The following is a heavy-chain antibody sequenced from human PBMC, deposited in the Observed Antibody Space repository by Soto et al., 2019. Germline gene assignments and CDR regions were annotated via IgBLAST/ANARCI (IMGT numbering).Heavy chain of an antibody. CDR1: GSRFSNYV. D-gene: IGHD2-8*01. J-gene: IGHJ4*02. CDR2: IIPIFNST. Sequence: QVQLVQSGAEVKTPGSSLKVSCTVSGSRFSNYVISWVRQAPGHGLEWLGRIIPIFNSTQYAQRFQGRVNKTADKSTKPAPLELSSLRFYQTAVFLWAQEGRGKEAGLNGLCSLGYRGQGTLVTVSS. V-gene: IGHV1-69*06. CDR3: AQEGRGKEAGLNGLCSLGY.